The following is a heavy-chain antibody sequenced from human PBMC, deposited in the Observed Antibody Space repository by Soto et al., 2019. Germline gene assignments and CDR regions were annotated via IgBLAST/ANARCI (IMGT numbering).Heavy chain of an antibody. D-gene: IGHD3-22*01. CDR1: GFTFSSYA. Sequence: EVQLLESGGDLIQPGGSLRLSCAASGFTFSSYAMSWVRQAPGKGLGWVSAISSSGVSTFYADSVKGRFTISRDNSRNTMYLQMNSLRDEDTAIYCCGKSQPMTPPRPYFDCWGQGTLVTVSS. CDR2: ISSSGVST. V-gene: IGHV3-23*01. CDR3: GKSQPMTPPRPYFDC. J-gene: IGHJ4*02.